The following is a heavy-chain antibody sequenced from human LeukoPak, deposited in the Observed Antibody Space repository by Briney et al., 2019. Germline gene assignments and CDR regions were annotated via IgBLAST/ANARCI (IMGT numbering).Heavy chain of an antibody. D-gene: IGHD3-9*01. Sequence: GSLRLSCAASGFSFSSYGMSWVRQPPGKGLEWIGEINHSGSTNYNPSLKSRVTISVDTSKNQFSLKLSSVTAADTAVYYCARRRGYDILTGYYRRYYFDYWGQGTLVTVSS. CDR3: ARRRGYDILTGYYRRYYFDY. J-gene: IGHJ4*02. V-gene: IGHV4-34*01. CDR2: INHSGST. CDR1: GFSFSSYG.